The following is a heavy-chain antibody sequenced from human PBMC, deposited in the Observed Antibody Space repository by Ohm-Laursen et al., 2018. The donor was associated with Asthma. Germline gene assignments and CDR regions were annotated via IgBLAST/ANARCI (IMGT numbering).Heavy chain of an antibody. D-gene: IGHD3-22*01. Sequence: ASVKVSCKASGYTFTGYYMHWVRQAPGQGLEWMGWINPNSGGTNYAQKFQGWVTMTRDTSISTAYMELSRLRSEDTAVYYCARENLTVYYDSSAILGYWGQGTLVTVSS. CDR1: GYTFTGYY. CDR2: INPNSGGT. CDR3: ARENLTVYYDSSAILGY. V-gene: IGHV1-2*04. J-gene: IGHJ4*02.